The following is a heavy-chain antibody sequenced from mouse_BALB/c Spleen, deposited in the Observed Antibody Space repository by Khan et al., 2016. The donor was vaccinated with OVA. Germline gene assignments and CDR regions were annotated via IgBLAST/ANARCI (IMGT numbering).Heavy chain of an antibody. V-gene: IGHV1-7*01. J-gene: IGHJ3*02. Sequence: QVQLKQSGTELAKPGASVKMSCKASGYTFISYWMHWVKQRPGQGLVWIGYINPSTDYTEYNQKFKDKATLTTDKSSNTAYMQLSSLTSEDPAVFYRERRGLYGLFGYWGQETRLTGSA. CDR3: ERRGLYGLFGY. CDR2: INPSTDYT. CDR1: GYTFISYW. D-gene: IGHD2-2*01.